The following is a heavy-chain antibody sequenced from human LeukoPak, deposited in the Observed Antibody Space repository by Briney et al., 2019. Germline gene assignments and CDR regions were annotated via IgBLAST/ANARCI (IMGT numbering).Heavy chain of an antibody. V-gene: IGHV3-30*18. D-gene: IGHD5-18*01. CDR3: AKELRYSYSPDY. CDR1: GFTFSSHG. CDR2: ISYDGSNK. J-gene: IGHJ4*02. Sequence: GGSLRLSCAVSGFTFSSHGMHWVRQAPGKGLEWVAVISYDGSNKHYADSVKGRFIISRDNSKNTLYLQMNSLRAEDTAVYYCAKELRYSYSPDYWGQGTLVTVSS.